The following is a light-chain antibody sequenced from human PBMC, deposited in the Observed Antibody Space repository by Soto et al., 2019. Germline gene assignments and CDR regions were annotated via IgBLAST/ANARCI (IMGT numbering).Light chain of an antibody. V-gene: IGKV3D-15*01. CDR2: SAS. Sequence: EIVMTQSPATLSVSPGERATLSCRASQSVSSNLAWYQQKPGQAPRLLISSASTRATGIPARFSGSGSGTEFTLTISSLQSEDFAIYYCQQHNNWPLTVGGGTKVDIK. J-gene: IGKJ4*01. CDR3: QQHNNWPLT. CDR1: QSVSSN.